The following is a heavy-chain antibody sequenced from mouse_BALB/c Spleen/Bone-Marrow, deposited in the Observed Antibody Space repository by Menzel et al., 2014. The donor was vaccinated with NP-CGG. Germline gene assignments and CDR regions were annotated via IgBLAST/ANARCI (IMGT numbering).Heavy chain of an antibody. CDR3: TFLVKEDFAY. D-gene: IGHD2-10*02. V-gene: IGHV1-5*01. CDR2: IYPGNSDT. CDR1: GYSFTSYW. Sequence: EVQLQQSGTVLARPGASVKMSSKASGYSFTSYWMHWVKQRPGQGLEWIGAIYPGNSDTTYNQKFKGKAKLTAVTSASTAYMELSSLTNEDSAVYYCTFLVKEDFAYWGQGTLVTVSA. J-gene: IGHJ3*01.